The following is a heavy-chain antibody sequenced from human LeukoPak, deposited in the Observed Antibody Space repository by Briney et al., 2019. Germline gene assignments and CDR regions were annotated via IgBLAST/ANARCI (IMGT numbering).Heavy chain of an antibody. V-gene: IGHV1-46*01. CDR1: GGTFSSYA. J-gene: IGHJ5*02. CDR3: ARDGADTADEWSWFDP. Sequence: ASVKVSCKASGGTFSSYAISWVRQAPGQGLEWMGLINPSGSSTLYAQKFQGRVTMTRDMSTTTDYMELSSLRSEDTAVYYCARDGADTADEWSWFDPWGQGTLVTVSS. CDR2: INPSGSST. D-gene: IGHD5-18*01.